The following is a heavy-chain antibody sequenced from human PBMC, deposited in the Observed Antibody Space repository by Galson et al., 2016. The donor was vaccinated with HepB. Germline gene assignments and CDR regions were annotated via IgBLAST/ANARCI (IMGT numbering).Heavy chain of an antibody. V-gene: IGHV3-23*01. J-gene: IGHJ4*02. Sequence: SLRLSCAASGFTFSSYAMSWVRQAPGKGLEWVSTISGSGGTTDYADSVKGRFTISRDNSRNSLYLQMNSLRAEDTAVYYCASDYTGLLYWGQGTLVTVSS. CDR1: GFTFSSYA. D-gene: IGHD3-3*01. CDR2: ISGSGGTT. CDR3: ASDYTGLLY.